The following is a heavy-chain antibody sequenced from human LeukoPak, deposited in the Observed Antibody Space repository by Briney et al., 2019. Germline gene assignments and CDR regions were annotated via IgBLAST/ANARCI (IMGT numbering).Heavy chain of an antibody. CDR1: GFTFSSYA. Sequence: GGSLRLSCAASGFTFSSYAIRWVRQAPGTGLEWVSSIPGSGGATYYADSVRGRFSISRDSSKNTVYLQMNSLRDEDTAVYYCARARPWDSSRSYYFGMDVWGHGTTVTVSS. V-gene: IGHV3-23*01. CDR3: ARARPWDSSRSYYFGMDV. CDR2: IPGSGGAT. D-gene: IGHD3-22*01. J-gene: IGHJ6*02.